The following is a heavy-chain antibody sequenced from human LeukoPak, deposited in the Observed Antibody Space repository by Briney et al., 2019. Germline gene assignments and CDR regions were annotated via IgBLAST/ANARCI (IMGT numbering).Heavy chain of an antibody. CDR1: GFTFSAYS. J-gene: IGHJ3*02. Sequence: GGSLRLSCAASGFTFSAYSMNWVRQAPGKGLEWVSAISGSGGSTYYADSVKGRFTISRDNSKNTLYLQMNSLRAEDTAVYYCAKDPDAFDIWGQGTMVTVSS. V-gene: IGHV3-23*01. CDR2: ISGSGGST. CDR3: AKDPDAFDI.